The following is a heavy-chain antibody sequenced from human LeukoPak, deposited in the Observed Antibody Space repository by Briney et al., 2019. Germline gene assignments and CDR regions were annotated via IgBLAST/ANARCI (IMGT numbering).Heavy chain of an antibody. D-gene: IGHD2-2*01. CDR2: IRCDGSNK. CDR3: AKDLGYCSSTSCLGGRFDY. Sequence: PGGSLRLSSAASGFTFSSYGMHWVRQAPGKGLEWVAFIRCDGSNKYYADSVKGRFTISRDNSKNTLYLQMNSLRAEDTAVYYCAKDLGYCSSTSCLGGRFDYWGQGTLVTVSS. V-gene: IGHV3-30*02. J-gene: IGHJ4*02. CDR1: GFTFSSYG.